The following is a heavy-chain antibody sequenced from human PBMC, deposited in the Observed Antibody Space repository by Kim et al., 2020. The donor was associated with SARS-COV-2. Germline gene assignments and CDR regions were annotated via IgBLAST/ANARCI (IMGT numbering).Heavy chain of an antibody. J-gene: IGHJ4*02. CDR3: AKMVRGLRGDY. V-gene: IGHV3-66*01. Sequence: TYYTDSVKGRFTISRDNSKNTLYRQMNSLRAEDTAVYYCAKMVRGLRGDYWGQGTLVTVSS. CDR2: T. D-gene: IGHD3-10*01.